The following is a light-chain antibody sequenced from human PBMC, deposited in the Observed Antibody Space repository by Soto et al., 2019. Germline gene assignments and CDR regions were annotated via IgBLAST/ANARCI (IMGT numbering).Light chain of an antibody. CDR2: TTN. CDR1: TGAVTSGNY. Sequence: QTVVTQEPSLTVSPGGTVTLTCASNTGAVTSGNYASWFQQKPGQAPRTLIYTTNNKHSWTPARFSGSLLGDKAALTVSGVQPEDEADYYCLLYYGGAHLVFGGGTKVTVL. V-gene: IGLV7-43*01. J-gene: IGLJ3*02. CDR3: LLYYGGAHLV.